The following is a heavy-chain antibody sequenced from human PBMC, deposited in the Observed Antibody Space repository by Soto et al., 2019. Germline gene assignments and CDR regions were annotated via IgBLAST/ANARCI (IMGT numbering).Heavy chain of an antibody. Sequence: VGSLRLSCAASGFTFSSYAMSWVRQAPGKGLEWVSAISGSGGSTYYADSVKGRFTISRDNSKNTLYLQMNSLRAEDTAVYYCAKDCSSTSCFLDYWGQGTLVTVSS. CDR3: AKDCSSTSCFLDY. D-gene: IGHD2-2*01. CDR2: ISGSGGST. CDR1: GFTFSSYA. V-gene: IGHV3-23*01. J-gene: IGHJ4*02.